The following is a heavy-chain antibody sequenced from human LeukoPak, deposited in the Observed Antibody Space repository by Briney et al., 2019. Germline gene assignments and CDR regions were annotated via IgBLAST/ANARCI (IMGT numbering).Heavy chain of an antibody. CDR2: IIPIFGTA. V-gene: IGHV1-69*01. J-gene: IGHJ4*02. D-gene: IGHD6-19*01. CDR1: GGTFSSYA. CDR3: ARDPAAVAGSQAYFDY. Sequence: SVKVSCKASGGTFSSYAISWVRQAPGQGLEWMGGIIPIFGTANYAQKFQGRVTITADESTSTAYMELSSLRSEDTAVYYCARDPAAVAGSQAYFDYWGQGTLVTVSS.